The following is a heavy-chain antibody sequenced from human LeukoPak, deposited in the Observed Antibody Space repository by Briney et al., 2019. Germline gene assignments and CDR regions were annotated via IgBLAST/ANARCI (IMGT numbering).Heavy chain of an antibody. V-gene: IGHV1-2*02. CDR2: INLNSGGT. CDR1: GYTFTGYY. CDR3: ATVWQWLDRKFDY. D-gene: IGHD6-19*01. J-gene: IGHJ4*02. Sequence: ASVKVSCKASGYTFTGYYIHWVRQAPGQGLEWMGWINLNSGGTNYAQKFQDRVTMTRDTSITTAYMELSSLRSEDTAVYYCATVWQWLDRKFDYWGQGTLVTVSS.